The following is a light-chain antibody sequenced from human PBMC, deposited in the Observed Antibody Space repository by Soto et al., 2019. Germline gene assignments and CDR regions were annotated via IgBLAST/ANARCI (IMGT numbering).Light chain of an antibody. J-gene: IGKJ1*01. CDR1: QSVSSN. CDR2: GAS. CDR3: QKDINWPPWT. V-gene: IGKV3-15*01. Sequence: EIVMTQSPATLSVSPGERATLSCRASQSVSSNLAWYQQKPGQAPRLLIYGASTRATGIPARFSGSGSGTEFTLTISSLQSEDFAVYYGQKDINWPPWTCGQGTKV.